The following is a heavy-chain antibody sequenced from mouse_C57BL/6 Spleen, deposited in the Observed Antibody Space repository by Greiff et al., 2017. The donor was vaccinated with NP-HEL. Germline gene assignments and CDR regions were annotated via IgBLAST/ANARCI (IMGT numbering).Heavy chain of an antibody. J-gene: IGHJ4*01. CDR3: TTVYYYGSNAMDY. Sequence: VQLKQSGAELVRPGASVKLSCTASGFNIKDYYMHWVKQRPEQGLEWIGRIDPEDGDTEYAPKFQGKATMTADTSSNTAYLQLSSLTSEDTAVYYCTTVYYYGSNAMDYWGQGTSVTVSS. CDR1: GFNIKDYY. D-gene: IGHD1-1*01. V-gene: IGHV14-1*01. CDR2: IDPEDGDT.